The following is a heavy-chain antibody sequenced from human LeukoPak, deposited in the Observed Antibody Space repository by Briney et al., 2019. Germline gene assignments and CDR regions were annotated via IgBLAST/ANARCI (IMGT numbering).Heavy chain of an antibody. J-gene: IGHJ4*02. CDR2: IIPIFGTA. CDR3: ASVATPDILTGHFDY. V-gene: IGHV1-69*06. Sequence: ASVKVSCKASGGTFSSYAISWVRQAPGQGLEWMGGIIPIFGTANYAQKFQGRVTITADKSTSTAYMELSSLRSENTAVYYCASVATPDILTGHFDYWGQGTLVTVSS. D-gene: IGHD3-9*01. CDR1: GGTFSSYA.